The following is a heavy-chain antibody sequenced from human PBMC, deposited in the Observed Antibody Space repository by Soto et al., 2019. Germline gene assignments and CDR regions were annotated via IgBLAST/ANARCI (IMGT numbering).Heavy chain of an antibody. J-gene: IGHJ6*03. CDR1: GDSVTSSRYY. V-gene: IGHV4-39*02. CDR2: VPYAGNT. Sequence: PSETLSLTCTVSGDSVTSSRYYWGWVRQAPGKGLEWIGSVPYAGNTYYNPSLKSRVTLFIDTSKNHFSLSLRSVTAADTAVYYCAKEGKSSSYNYYYYYMDVWGKGTTVTVSS. D-gene: IGHD6-13*01. CDR3: AKEGKSSSYNYYYYYMDV.